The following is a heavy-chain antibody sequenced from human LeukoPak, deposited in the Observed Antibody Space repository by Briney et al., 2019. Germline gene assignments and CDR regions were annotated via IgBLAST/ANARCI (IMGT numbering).Heavy chain of an antibody. CDR3: AKDFYSSSWYYFDY. CDR1: GFTFSSYS. CDR2: ISTDGSST. V-gene: IGHV3-23*01. Sequence: GGSLRLSCAASGFTFSSYSMNWVRQAPGKGLEWVATISTDGSSTYYADSVKGRFTISRDNSKTTLYLQMNSLRAEDTAVYYCAKDFYSSSWYYFDYWGQGTLVTVSS. D-gene: IGHD6-13*01. J-gene: IGHJ4*02.